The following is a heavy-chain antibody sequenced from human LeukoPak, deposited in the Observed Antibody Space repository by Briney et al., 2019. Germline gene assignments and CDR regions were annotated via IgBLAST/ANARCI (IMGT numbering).Heavy chain of an antibody. Sequence: PGGSLRLSYAASGFTFSSYSMNWVRQAPGKGLEWVSYISSSSSTIYYADSVKGRFTISRDNAKNSLYLQMNSLRAEDTAVYYFARDRETLGSSWYAYYYYYYGMDVWGQGTTVTVSS. CDR3: ARDRETLGSSWYAYYYYYYGMDV. CDR2: ISSSSSTI. J-gene: IGHJ6*02. D-gene: IGHD6-13*01. CDR1: GFTFSSYS. V-gene: IGHV3-48*01.